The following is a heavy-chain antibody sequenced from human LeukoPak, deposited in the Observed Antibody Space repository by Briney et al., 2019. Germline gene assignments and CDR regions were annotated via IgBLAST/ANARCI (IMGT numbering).Heavy chain of an antibody. J-gene: IGHJ6*03. D-gene: IGHD3-22*01. Sequence: ASVKVSCKASGYTFTSYEINWVRQATGQGLEWMGWMNPNSGNTGYAQKFQGRVTMTKNTSIGTAYMELSSLRSEDTAAYYCARSIDSSGYMDVWGKGTTVTVSS. CDR2: MNPNSGNT. CDR3: ARSIDSSGYMDV. V-gene: IGHV1-8*01. CDR1: GYTFTSYE.